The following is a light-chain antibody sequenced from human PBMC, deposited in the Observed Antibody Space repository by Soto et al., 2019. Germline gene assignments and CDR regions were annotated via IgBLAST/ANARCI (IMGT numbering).Light chain of an antibody. J-gene: IGKJ4*01. CDR1: QSVSSN. CDR3: QQYNTWPLT. Sequence: EIVMTQSPATLSVSPGERATLSCRASQSVSSNLAWYQQKPGQAPRLLIYGASTRATGIPARFSGSGSGTEFTLTISSLQSLYFSVYYCQQYNTWPLTFAGGTSVDIK. V-gene: IGKV3-15*01. CDR2: GAS.